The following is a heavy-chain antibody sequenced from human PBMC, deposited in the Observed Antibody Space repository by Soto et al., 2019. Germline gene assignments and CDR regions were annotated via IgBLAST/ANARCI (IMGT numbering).Heavy chain of an antibody. CDR2: FDPEDGET. V-gene: IGHV1-24*01. D-gene: IGHD2-15*01. CDR3: AAGYCSGGSCYQLFNY. J-gene: IGHJ4*02. CDR1: GYTLTELS. Sequence: GASVKVSCKVSGYTLTELSMHWVRQAPGKGLEWMGGFDPEDGETIYAQKFQGRVTMTEDTSTDTAYMELSSLRSEDTAVYFCAAGYCSGGSCYQLFNYWGQGTPVTVSS.